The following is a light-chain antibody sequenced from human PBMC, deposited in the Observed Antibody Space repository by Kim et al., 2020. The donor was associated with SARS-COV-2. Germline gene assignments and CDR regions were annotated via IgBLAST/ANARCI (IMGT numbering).Light chain of an antibody. CDR3: QQYNNFPIT. CDR2: KTS. Sequence: GYRVTITCRASQSFSSWLAWYQQKPGKVPKLLIYKTSILENGVPSRFSGSGSGTEFTLTISSLQPDDFATYYCQQYNNFPITFGQGTRLEIK. CDR1: QSFSSW. J-gene: IGKJ5*01. V-gene: IGKV1-5*03.